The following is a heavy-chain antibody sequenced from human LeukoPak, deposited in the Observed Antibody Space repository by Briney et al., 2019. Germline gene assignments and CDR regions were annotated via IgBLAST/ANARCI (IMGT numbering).Heavy chain of an antibody. Sequence: ASVKVSCKASGYTFKTYAISWVRQAPGQGLEWMGWISTYDGGTKYAQKFQGRVTMTTDTSTTTAYMELRSLRSDDTAVYYCARDPSNTSGWYIYFDYWGQGAPVTVSS. J-gene: IGHJ4*02. D-gene: IGHD6-19*01. CDR3: ARDPSNTSGWYIYFDY. CDR2: ISTYDGGT. CDR1: GYTFKTYA. V-gene: IGHV1-18*01.